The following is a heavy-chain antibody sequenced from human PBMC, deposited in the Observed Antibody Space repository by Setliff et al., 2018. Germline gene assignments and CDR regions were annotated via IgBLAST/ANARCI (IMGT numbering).Heavy chain of an antibody. CDR2: INPSSGAT. V-gene: IGHV1-2*06. Sequence: ASVKVSCKASGYTFTGYYMYWVRQAPGQGLEWMGRINPSSGATIYAQKFQGRVTMTSDTSISTAYMELGRLRSDDTAVYFCARDGGGDSDAFDIWGQGTMGTVS. J-gene: IGHJ3*02. CDR3: ARDGGGDSDAFDI. CDR1: GYTFTGYY. D-gene: IGHD3-16*01.